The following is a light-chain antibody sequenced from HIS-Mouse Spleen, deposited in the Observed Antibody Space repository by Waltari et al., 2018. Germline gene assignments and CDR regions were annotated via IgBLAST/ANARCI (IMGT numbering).Light chain of an antibody. CDR2: DVS. J-gene: IGLJ3*02. CDR1: SSDVGGYNY. CDR3: CSYAGSYTWV. V-gene: IGLV2-11*01. Sequence: QSALTQPRSVSGSPGQSVTIPFTGTSSDVGGYNYVPWYQQHPGKAPKLMIYDVSKRPSGVPDRFSGSKSGNTASLTISGLQAEDEADYYCCSYAGSYTWVFGGGTKLTVL.